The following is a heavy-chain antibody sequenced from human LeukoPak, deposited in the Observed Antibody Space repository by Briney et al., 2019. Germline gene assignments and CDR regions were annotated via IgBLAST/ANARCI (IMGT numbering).Heavy chain of an antibody. D-gene: IGHD3-10*01. Sequence: GGALRLSFSASGFTFSSYAMHWVGQAPGKGLEDVSAISSNGGSTNYADSVKDRFTISRDNSKNKLYLQMNSLRAEDTAVYYCAKAGSGSYYKSRSGMDVWGKGTTVIVSS. V-gene: IGHV3-64D*06. CDR3: AKAGSGSYYKSRSGMDV. CDR1: GFTFSSYA. CDR2: ISSNGGST. J-gene: IGHJ6*04.